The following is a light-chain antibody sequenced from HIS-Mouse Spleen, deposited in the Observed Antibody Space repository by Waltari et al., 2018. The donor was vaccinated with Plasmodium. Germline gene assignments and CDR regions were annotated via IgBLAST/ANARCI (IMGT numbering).Light chain of an antibody. CDR2: EGS. J-gene: IGLJ2*01. CDR1: SSDVGIYNL. V-gene: IGLV2-23*03. Sequence: QSALTQPASVSGSPGQSITISCTGPSSDVGIYNLVSWYQQHPGKAPTLMIYEGSNRPSGVSNRFSGSKSGNTASLTISGLQAEDEADYYCCSYAGSSTFGVVFGGGTKLTVL. CDR3: CSYAGSSTFGVV.